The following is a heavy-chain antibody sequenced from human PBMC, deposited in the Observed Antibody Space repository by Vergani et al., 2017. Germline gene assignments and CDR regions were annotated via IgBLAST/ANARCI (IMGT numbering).Heavy chain of an antibody. CDR1: GVSISSSY. J-gene: IGHJ3*02. Sequence: QVQLQESGPGLVQPSETLSLTCNVSGVSISSSYWSWIRQPPGRGLEWIGYIYYSGSTNYNTSLRSRVTISVDTSRNQFSLKLSSVSAADTAVYYCARDRERAFDIWGQGTMVTGFS. CDR2: IYYSGST. D-gene: IGHD1-26*01. CDR3: ARDRERAFDI. V-gene: IGHV4-59*01.